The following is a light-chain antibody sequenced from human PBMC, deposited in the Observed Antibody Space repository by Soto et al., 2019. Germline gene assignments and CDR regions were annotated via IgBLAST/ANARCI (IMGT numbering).Light chain of an antibody. Sequence: QPVLTQSPSASASLGASVKLTCTLSSGHSSYTIAWHQQQPEKGPRFLMKVNSDGSHSKGDGIPDRFSGSSSGAERYLTISSLQSEDEADYYCQTWGTGIRLVFGGGTKVTVL. J-gene: IGLJ2*01. CDR3: QTWGTGIRLV. CDR1: SGHSSYT. CDR2: VNSDGSH. V-gene: IGLV4-69*01.